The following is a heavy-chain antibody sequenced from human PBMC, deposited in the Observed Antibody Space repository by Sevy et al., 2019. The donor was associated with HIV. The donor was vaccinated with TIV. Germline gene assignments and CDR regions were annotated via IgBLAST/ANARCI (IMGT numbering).Heavy chain of an antibody. CDR2: IIPIFGTA. D-gene: IGHD1-1*01. V-gene: IGHV1-69*13. CDR3: ARGEGRRTFDY. Sequence: ASVKVSCKASGGTFSSFAISWVRQAPGQGLEWMGGIIPIFGTANYAQKFQGRVTITADESTSTAYMELSSLRSEDTAVYYCARGEGRRTFDYWGQGTLLTVSS. CDR1: GGTFSSFA. J-gene: IGHJ4*02.